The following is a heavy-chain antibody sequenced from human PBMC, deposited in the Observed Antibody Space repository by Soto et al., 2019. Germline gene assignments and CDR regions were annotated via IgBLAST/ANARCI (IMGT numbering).Heavy chain of an antibody. CDR1: GGSISSGGYY. CDR2: IYYSGST. CDR3: ARSRYCSGGSCYSGPSL. Sequence: QVQLQESGPGLVKPSQTLSLTCTVSGGSISSGGYYWSWIRQHPGKGLEWIGYIYYSGSTYYNPSLKSRVTISVDTSKTQFSLKLSSVTAADTAVYYCARSRYCSGGSCYSGPSLWGQGTLVTVSS. V-gene: IGHV4-31*03. J-gene: IGHJ4*02. D-gene: IGHD2-15*01.